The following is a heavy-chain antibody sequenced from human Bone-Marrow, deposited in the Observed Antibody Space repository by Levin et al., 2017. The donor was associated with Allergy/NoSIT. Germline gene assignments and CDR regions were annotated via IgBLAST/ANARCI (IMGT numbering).Heavy chain of an antibody. D-gene: IGHD3-22*01. V-gene: IGHV3-30*18. J-gene: IGHJ4*02. Sequence: GESLKISCVVSGFTFSNFAMHWVRQAPGKGLEWVAVMSSDGSRKNFADSVKGRFTISRDNSKNTLYLEMNNLRPDDTAVYYCAKLPPYFYDTYGHYRLDSWGQGTLVTVSS. CDR2: MSSDGSRK. CDR3: AKLPPYFYDTYGHYRLDS. CDR1: GFTFSNFA.